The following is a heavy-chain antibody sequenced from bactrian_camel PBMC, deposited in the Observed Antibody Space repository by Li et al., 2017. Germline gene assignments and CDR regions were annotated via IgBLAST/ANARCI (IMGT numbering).Heavy chain of an antibody. V-gene: IGHV3S55*01. J-gene: IGHJ6*01. D-gene: IGHD4*01. CDR1: GDTYGNYC. CDR2: IDFDGRT. CDR3: AVHPCLEASLMMMVTEDFGY. Sequence: VQLVESGGGSVQAGGSLTLSCTVSGDTYGNYCLAWLRQAPGKEREGVANIDFDGRTGYADSVKGRFTISRSNTKFNLYLQMDSLTPEDTGMYYCAVHPCLEASLMMMVTEDFGYWGQGTQVTVS.